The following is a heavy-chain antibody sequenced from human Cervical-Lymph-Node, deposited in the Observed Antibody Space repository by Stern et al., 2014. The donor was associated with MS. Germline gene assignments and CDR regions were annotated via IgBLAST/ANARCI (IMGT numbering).Heavy chain of an antibody. D-gene: IGHD6-19*01. CDR3: ARVVAVAGTSFDY. CDR2: ISYDGSKK. J-gene: IGHJ4*02. Sequence: VQLVESGGGVVQPGRSLRLSCAASGFTFSSYAMHWVRQAPGQGLEWVALISYDGSKKYYADSVKGRFTISRDNSENTVYLQMNSLRAEDTAVYYCARVVAVAGTSFDYWGQGTAVTVSS. V-gene: IGHV3-30-3*01. CDR1: GFTFSSYA.